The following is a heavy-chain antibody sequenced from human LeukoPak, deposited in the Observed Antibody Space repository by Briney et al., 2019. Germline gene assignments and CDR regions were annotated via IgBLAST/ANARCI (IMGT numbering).Heavy chain of an antibody. CDR1: GGSISSGGYS. Sequence: SETLSLTCAVSGGSISSGGYSWSWIRQPPGKGLEWIGYIYYSGSTYYNPSLKSRVTISVDTSKNQFSLKLSSVTAADTAVYYCARGRVVDYWGQGTLVTVSS. CDR2: IYYSGST. V-gene: IGHV4-30-4*07. D-gene: IGHD2-15*01. J-gene: IGHJ4*02. CDR3: ARGRVVDY.